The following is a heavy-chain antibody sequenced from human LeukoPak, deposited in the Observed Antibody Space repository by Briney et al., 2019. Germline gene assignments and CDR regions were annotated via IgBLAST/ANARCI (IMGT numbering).Heavy chain of an antibody. CDR1: GFTFSSYA. V-gene: IGHV3-23*01. Sequence: PGGSLRLSCAAPGFTFSSYAMSWVRQAPGKGLEWVSAILGSSGSTYYADSVKGRFTISRDNSKNTLYLQMNTLRAEDTAVYLCAKELGYCSSTSCLDAFDIWGQGTMVTVSS. D-gene: IGHD2-2*01. CDR2: ILGSSGST. J-gene: IGHJ3*02. CDR3: AKELGYCSSTSCLDAFDI.